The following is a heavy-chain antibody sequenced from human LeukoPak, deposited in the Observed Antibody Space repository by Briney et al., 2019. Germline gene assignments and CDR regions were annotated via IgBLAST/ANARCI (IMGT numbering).Heavy chain of an antibody. Sequence: PGGSLRLSCAASGFTFSDYYMTCIRQAPGRGLEWISYITSTGSTKYYADSVKGRFTISRDNAKDSLYLQMNSLRVEDTAVYYCARVGKTTVTYWGQGTLVTVSS. CDR1: GFTFSDYY. J-gene: IGHJ4*02. D-gene: IGHD4-17*01. V-gene: IGHV3-11*01. CDR3: ARVGKTTVTY. CDR2: ITSTGSTK.